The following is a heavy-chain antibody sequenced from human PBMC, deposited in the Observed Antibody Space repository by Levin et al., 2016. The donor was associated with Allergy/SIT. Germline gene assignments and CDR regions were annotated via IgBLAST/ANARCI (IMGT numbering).Heavy chain of an antibody. V-gene: IGHV3-53*01. CDR2: IYSGGST. J-gene: IGHJ3*02. Sequence: WIRQPPGKGLEWVSVIYSGGSTYYADSVKGRFTISRDNSKNTLYLQMNSLRAEDTAVYYCARGGYRPSDAFDIWGQGTIGHRLL. D-gene: IGHD5-18*01. CDR3: ARGGYRPSDAFDI.